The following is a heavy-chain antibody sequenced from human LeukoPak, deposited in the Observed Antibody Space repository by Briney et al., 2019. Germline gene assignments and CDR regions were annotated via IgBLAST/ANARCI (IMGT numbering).Heavy chain of an antibody. Sequence: PSETLSLTCTVSGGSISSGDYYWSWIRQPPGKGLEWIGYIYYSGSTYYNPSLKSRVTISVDTSKNQFSLKLSSVTAADTAVYYCARDTEATGLFDPWGQGTLVTVSS. CDR1: GGSISSGDYY. V-gene: IGHV4-30-4*01. CDR3: ARDTEATGLFDP. CDR2: IYYSGST. D-gene: IGHD1-14*01. J-gene: IGHJ5*02.